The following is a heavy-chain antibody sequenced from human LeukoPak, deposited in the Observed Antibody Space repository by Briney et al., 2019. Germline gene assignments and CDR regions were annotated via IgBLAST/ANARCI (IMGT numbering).Heavy chain of an antibody. V-gene: IGHV1-8*01. CDR1: GFTFTSYD. J-gene: IGHJ6*03. D-gene: IGHD3-22*01. CDR2: MNPNSGNT. CDR3: ARGTEKYYYDSSGYPTLYYMDV. Sequence: GASVKVSCKASGFTFTSYDINWVRQATGQGLEWMGWMNPNSGNTGYAQKFQGRVTMTRNTSISTAYMELSSLRSEDTAVYYCARGTEKYYYDSSGYPTLYYMDVWGKGPTVTVSS.